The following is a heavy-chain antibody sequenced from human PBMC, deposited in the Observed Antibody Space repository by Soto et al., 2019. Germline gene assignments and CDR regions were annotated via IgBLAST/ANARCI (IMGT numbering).Heavy chain of an antibody. CDR1: GFTFSSYA. CDR3: ARDPMGRYYGSGSYFDY. J-gene: IGHJ4*02. D-gene: IGHD3-10*01. V-gene: IGHV3-30-3*01. Sequence: QVQLVESGGGVVQPGRSLRLSCAASGFTFSSYAMHWVRQAPGKGLEWVAVISYDGSNKYYADSVKGRFTISRDNSKNTLYLQMNSLRAEDTAVYYCARDPMGRYYGSGSYFDYWGQGTLVTVSS. CDR2: ISYDGSNK.